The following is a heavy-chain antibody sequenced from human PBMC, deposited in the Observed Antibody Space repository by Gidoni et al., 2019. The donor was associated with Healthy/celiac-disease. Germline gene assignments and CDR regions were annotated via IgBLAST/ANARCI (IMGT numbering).Heavy chain of an antibody. J-gene: IGHJ6*02. CDR3: ARDLVHRALAAAGMRLAGSYGMDV. CDR1: GFTFSSYG. CDR2: IWYDGSNK. V-gene: IGHV3-33*01. D-gene: IGHD6-13*01. Sequence: QVQLVESGGGVVQPGRSLRLSCAASGFTFSSYGMHWVRQAPGKGLEWVAVIWYDGSNKYYADSVKGRFTISRDNSKNTLYLQMNSLRAEDTAVYYCARDLVHRALAAAGMRLAGSYGMDVWGQGTTVTVSS.